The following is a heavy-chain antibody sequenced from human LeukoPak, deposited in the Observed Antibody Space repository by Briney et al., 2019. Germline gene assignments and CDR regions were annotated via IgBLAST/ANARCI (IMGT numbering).Heavy chain of an antibody. V-gene: IGHV3-69-1*01. Sequence: GGSLRLSCVVSGFIFSDYPMNWVRQAPGKGLEWISTISVSDTTHYAESVRGRFTISRDNSKNMVFLQMNSLRAEDTAVYYCARHWGYLPWGQGTLVTVSS. CDR2: ISVSDTT. CDR3: ARHWGYLP. J-gene: IGHJ5*02. D-gene: IGHD7-27*01. CDR1: GFIFSDYP.